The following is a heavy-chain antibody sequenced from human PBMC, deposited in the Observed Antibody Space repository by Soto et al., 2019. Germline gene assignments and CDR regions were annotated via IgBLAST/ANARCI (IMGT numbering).Heavy chain of an antibody. CDR3: ARHPIVVVPAAIDYYYYGMDV. V-gene: IGHV4-61*01. CDR1: GGSVSSGSYY. J-gene: IGHJ6*02. D-gene: IGHD2-2*01. CDR2: IYYSGSS. Sequence: QVQLQESGPGLVKPSETLSLTCTVSGGSVSSGSYYWSWIRQPPGKGLEWIGYIYYSGSSNYHPSLNSRVTTSVDTSKNQFSPKLSSVTAADTAVYYCARHPIVVVPAAIDYYYYGMDVWGQGTTVTVSS.